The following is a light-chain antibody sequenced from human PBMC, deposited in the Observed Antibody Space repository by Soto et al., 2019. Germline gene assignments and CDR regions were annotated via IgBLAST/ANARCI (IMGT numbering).Light chain of an antibody. CDR3: TAYTSRSSVV. CDR1: SSDVGGYKF. V-gene: IGLV2-14*01. CDR2: EVS. Sequence: QSALTQPASVSGSPGQSITISCTGTSSDVGGYKFVSWYQHHPGKAPKLMIYEVSNRPPGVSSRFSGSKSVNTASLTISGLQAEDECDYYCTAYTSRSSVVFGGGTKLTVL. J-gene: IGLJ2*01.